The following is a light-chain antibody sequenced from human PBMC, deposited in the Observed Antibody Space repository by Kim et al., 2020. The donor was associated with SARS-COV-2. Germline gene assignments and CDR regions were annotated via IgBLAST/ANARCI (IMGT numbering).Light chain of an antibody. J-gene: IGLJ3*02. CDR2: GKN. Sequence: VALGQTVRITCRGDSLRNYYATWYQQKPGQAPVLVIYGKNNRPSGIPHRFSGSSLGDTASLTLTGAQAEDEADYYCHSRDSTGNVFGGGTRLTVL. CDR1: SLRNYY. V-gene: IGLV3-19*01. CDR3: HSRDSTGNV.